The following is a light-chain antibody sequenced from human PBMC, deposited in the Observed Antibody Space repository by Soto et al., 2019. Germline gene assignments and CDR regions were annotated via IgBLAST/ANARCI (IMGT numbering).Light chain of an antibody. CDR1: YSNIGSNF. CDR2: DNS. CDR3: GTWDSILSVVV. V-gene: IGLV1-51*01. J-gene: IGLJ2*01. Sequence: QSVLTQSSSVSAAAGQKVSISCSGSYSNIGSNFVSWYQHFPGSAPKLVIYDNSQRPSGIPDRFSGSKSGSSATLGITGLQTGDEADYYCGTWDSILSVVVFGGGTKLTVL.